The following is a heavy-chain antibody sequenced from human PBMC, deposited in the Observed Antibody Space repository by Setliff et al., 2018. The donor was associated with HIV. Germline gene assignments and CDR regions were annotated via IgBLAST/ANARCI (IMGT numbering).Heavy chain of an antibody. CDR2: INHSGNT. Sequence: SETLSLTCTVSGGSFSISSYYWGWIRQTPGMGLEWIGSINHSGNTYYSPSLKNRVTISVDTSKNQFSLRLSSATAADTAVYYCARLFQWMSYGFDIWGQGTMVTVSS. V-gene: IGHV4-39*01. CDR1: GGSFSISSYY. J-gene: IGHJ3*02. CDR3: ARLFQWMSYGFDI. D-gene: IGHD5-12*01.